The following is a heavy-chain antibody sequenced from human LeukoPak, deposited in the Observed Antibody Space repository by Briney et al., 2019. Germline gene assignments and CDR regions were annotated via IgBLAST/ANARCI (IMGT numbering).Heavy chain of an antibody. D-gene: IGHD2-21*01. J-gene: IGHJ5*02. CDR2: ITRTGRI. CDR3: VTGLIPTES. CDR1: GGSFSGYY. V-gene: IGHV4-34*01. Sequence: SETLSLTCAVYGGSFSGYYWSWIRQPPEKGLDWIGEITRTGRINYNPALKGRVTMSLDTSKNQFSLELSSMTAADTAVYYCVTGLIPTESWGQGTLVTVSS.